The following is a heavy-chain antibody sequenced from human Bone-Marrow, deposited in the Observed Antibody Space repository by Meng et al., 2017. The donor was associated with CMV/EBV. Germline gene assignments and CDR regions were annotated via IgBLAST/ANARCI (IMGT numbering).Heavy chain of an antibody. J-gene: IGHJ3*02. D-gene: IGHD3-10*01. CDR1: GFTFSSYA. V-gene: IGHV3-30-3*01. CDR2: ISYDGSNK. CDR3: ARIRSHYGSGYYSHDVFDI. Sequence: GESLKISCAASGFTFSSYAMHWVRQAPGKGLEWVAVISYDGSNKYYADSVKGRFTISRDNSKTTLYLQMNSLRAEDTAVHYCARIRSHYGSGYYSHDVFDIWGQGRMVTVSS.